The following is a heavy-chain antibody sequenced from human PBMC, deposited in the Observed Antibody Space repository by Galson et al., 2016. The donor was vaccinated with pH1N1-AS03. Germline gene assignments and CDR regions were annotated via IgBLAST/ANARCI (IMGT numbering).Heavy chain of an antibody. V-gene: IGHV4-34*01. D-gene: IGHD3-22*01. J-gene: IGHJ4*02. CDR2: NNPRGSA. CDR3: ARRSPRPRSAGYYSRYDFDD. Sequence: SETLSLTCAVYGGSFSGTFWTWIRQSPGTGLEWLGENNPRGSANYNPSLQSRVTISVDTSKNQFSLQLTSVTAADTAVYYCARRSPRPRSAGYYSRYDFDDWGQGTLVIVSS. CDR1: GGSFSGTF.